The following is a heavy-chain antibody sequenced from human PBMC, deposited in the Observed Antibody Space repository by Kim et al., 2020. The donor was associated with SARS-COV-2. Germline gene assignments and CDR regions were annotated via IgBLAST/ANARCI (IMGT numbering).Heavy chain of an antibody. CDR2: RYYSGSP. D-gene: IGHD2-2*01. V-gene: IGHV4-59*01. Sequence: SETLSLTCNVSGGSINNYHWSWIRQPPGNGLEWIGYRYYSGSPNYNPSLESRVTISVDTSKNHFSLKLSSATAADTAVYYCARARGYHGPIFDYWGQGILVTVSS. CDR3: ARARGYHGPIFDY. J-gene: IGHJ4*02. CDR1: GGSINNYH.